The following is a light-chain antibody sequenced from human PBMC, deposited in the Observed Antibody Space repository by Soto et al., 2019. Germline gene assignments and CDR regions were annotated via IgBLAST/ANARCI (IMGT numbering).Light chain of an antibody. V-gene: IGKV3-15*01. CDR3: EHYNHWPMYT. Sequence: EIVMTQSPATLSVSPGERATLSCRASQSVITNLAWYQQKPGQAPRLVISGASNRATGIPARFSGSGSGTEFTLTISNLQSEDFAVYYCEHYNHWPMYTFGQGTKREIK. CDR1: QSVITN. CDR2: GAS. J-gene: IGKJ2*01.